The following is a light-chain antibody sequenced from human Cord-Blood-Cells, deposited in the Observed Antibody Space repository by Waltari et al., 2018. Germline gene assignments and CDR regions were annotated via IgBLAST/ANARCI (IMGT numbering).Light chain of an antibody. Sequence: QSALTQPRSVSGSPGQSVTISCTGTSSDVGGYHYVSWYQQHPGKAPKLMIYDVSKRPSGVPDRFSGSKSGNTASLTISGLQAEDEADYYCCSYAGSSTFYVFGTGTKVTVL. CDR3: CSYAGSSTFYV. V-gene: IGLV2-11*01. J-gene: IGLJ1*01. CDR2: DVS. CDR1: SSDVGGYHY.